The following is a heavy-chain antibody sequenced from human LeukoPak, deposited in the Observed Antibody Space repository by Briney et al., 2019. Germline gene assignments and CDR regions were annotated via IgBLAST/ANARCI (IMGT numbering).Heavy chain of an antibody. CDR2: ISYDGSKK. Sequence: GRSLRLSCAASRFTFSNYGMHWVRQAPGKGLEWVAVISYDGSKKYYADSVKGRFTISRDNSKSTLYLQMDTLRAEDTAVYYCASGEQQLVVGGIDYWGQGTLVTVSS. V-gene: IGHV3-30*03. J-gene: IGHJ4*02. CDR3: ASGEQQLVVGGIDY. D-gene: IGHD6-13*01. CDR1: RFTFSNYG.